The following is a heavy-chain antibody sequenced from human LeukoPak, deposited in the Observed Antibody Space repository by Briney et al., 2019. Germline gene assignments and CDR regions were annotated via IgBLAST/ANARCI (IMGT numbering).Heavy chain of an antibody. CDR1: GFTFSRYG. Sequence: GGSQRLSCAASGFTFSRYGIHWVRQAPGKGLEWVAVIWYDGTTRYYADSVKGRFTISRDNSKNTLYLQMNSLRAEDTAVYYCARQDYGGNSYFDYWGQGTLVTVSS. V-gene: IGHV3-33*01. CDR3: ARQDYGGNSYFDY. CDR2: IWYDGTTR. J-gene: IGHJ4*02. D-gene: IGHD4-23*01.